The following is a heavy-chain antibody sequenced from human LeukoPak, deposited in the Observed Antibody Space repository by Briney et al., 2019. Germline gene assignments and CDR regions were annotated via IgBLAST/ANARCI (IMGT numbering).Heavy chain of an antibody. J-gene: IGHJ4*02. V-gene: IGHV3-23*01. Sequence: GGSLRLSCAASGFTFSSYGMHWVRQAPGKGLEWVSIINGGGDSTNYADSVKGRFTIFRDNSKNTLHLQMNSLRAEDTAVYYCAKGKGAYCDGDSSSRTLDHWGQGTLVTVSS. D-gene: IGHD2-21*02. CDR2: INGGGDST. CDR3: AKGKGAYCDGDSSSRTLDH. CDR1: GFTFSSYG.